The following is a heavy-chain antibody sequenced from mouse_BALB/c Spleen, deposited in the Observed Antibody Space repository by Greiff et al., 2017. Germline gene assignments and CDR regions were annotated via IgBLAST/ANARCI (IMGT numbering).Heavy chain of an antibody. CDR1: GYAFSSYW. Sequence: QVQLQQSGAELVRPGSSVKISCKASGYAFSSYWMNWVKQRPGQGLEWIGQIYPGDGDTNYNGKFKGKATLTADKSSSTAYMQLSSLTSEDSAVYFCARGDGNLFAYWGQGTLVTVSA. D-gene: IGHD2-1*01. CDR2: IYPGDGDT. J-gene: IGHJ3*01. V-gene: IGHV1-80*01. CDR3: ARGDGNLFAY.